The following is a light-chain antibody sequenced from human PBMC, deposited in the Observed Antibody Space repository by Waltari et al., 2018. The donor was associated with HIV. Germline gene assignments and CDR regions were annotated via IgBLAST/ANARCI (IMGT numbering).Light chain of an antibody. J-gene: IGLJ1*01. CDR3: SSYTSSSTYV. CDR1: GSDVGGYNY. V-gene: IGLV2-14*03. CDR2: DVS. Sequence: QSALTQPASVSGSPGQSITISCTGTGSDVGGYNYVSWYQHHPGKAPTLMIYDVSNRPSWVSNRFSGSKSGNTASLTISGLQAEDEADYYCSSYTSSSTYVFGTGTKVTVL.